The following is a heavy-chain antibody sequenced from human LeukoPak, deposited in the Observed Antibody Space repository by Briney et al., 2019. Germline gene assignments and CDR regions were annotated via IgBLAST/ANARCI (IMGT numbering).Heavy chain of an antibody. CDR2: INPNSGGT. Sequence: ASVKVSCKASGYTLTGYYMHWVRQAPGQGLEWMGWINPNSGGTNYAQKFQGRVTMTRDTSISTAYMELSRLRSDDTAVYYCAREYYGSGSYYVPPFDYWGQGTLVTVSS. CDR3: AREYYGSGSYYVPPFDY. V-gene: IGHV1-2*02. CDR1: GYTLTGYY. J-gene: IGHJ4*02. D-gene: IGHD3-10*01.